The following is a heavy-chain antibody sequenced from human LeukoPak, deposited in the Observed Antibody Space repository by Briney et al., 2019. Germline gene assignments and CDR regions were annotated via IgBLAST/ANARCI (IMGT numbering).Heavy chain of an antibody. D-gene: IGHD3-3*01. CDR3: AKATPRYYDFWSGYLSP. CDR2: ISGSGGST. J-gene: IGHJ5*02. CDR1: GFTFSSYA. V-gene: IGHV3-23*01. Sequence: GGSLRLSCAASGFTFSSYAMSWVRQAPGKGLEWVSAISGSGGSTYYADSVKGRFTISRDNSKNALYLRMNSLRAEDTAVYYCAKATPRYYDFWSGYLSPWGQGTLVTVSS.